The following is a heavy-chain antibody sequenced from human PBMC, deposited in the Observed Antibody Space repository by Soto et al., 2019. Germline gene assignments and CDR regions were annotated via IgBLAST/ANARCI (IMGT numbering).Heavy chain of an antibody. CDR2: INHSGST. CDR3: ARGGPRYSGSLGDY. D-gene: IGHD1-26*01. J-gene: IGHJ4*02. Sequence: SETLSLTXAVYGGSFSGYYWSWIRQPPGKGLEWIGEINHSGSTNYNPSLKSRVTISVDTSKNQFSLKLSSVTAADTAVYYCARGGPRYSGSLGDYWGQGTLVTVSS. CDR1: GGSFSGYY. V-gene: IGHV4-34*01.